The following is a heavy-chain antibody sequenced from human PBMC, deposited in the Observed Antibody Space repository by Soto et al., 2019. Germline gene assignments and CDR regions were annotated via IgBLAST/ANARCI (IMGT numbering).Heavy chain of an antibody. CDR1: GGSISSYY. CDR2: IYYSGST. V-gene: IGHV4-59*01. Sequence: SETLSLTCTVSGGSISSYYWSWIRQPPGKGLEWIGYIYYSGSTNYNPSLKSRVTISVDTSKDQFSLKLSSVTAADTAVYYCARGSSTAARGRFDYWGQGTLVTVSS. J-gene: IGHJ4*02. CDR3: ARGSSTAARGRFDY. D-gene: IGHD6-6*01.